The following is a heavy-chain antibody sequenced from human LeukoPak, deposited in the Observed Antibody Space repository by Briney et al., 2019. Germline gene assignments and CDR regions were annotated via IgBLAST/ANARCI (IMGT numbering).Heavy chain of an antibody. CDR3: AKDWAISRSYYYYMDV. V-gene: IGHV3-7*01. D-gene: IGHD3-9*01. CDR2: IKQDGSEK. J-gene: IGHJ6*03. Sequence: PGGSLRLSCAASEFIISSNYMSGVRQAPGKGLEWVANIKQDGSEKYYVDSVKGRFTISRDNSKNTLYVQMNSLRAEDTAVYYCAKDWAISRSYYYYMDVWGKGTTVTISS. CDR1: EFIISSNY.